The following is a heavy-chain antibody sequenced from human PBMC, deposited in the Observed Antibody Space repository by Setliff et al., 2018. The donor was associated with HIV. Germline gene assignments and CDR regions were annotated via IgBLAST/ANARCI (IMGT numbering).Heavy chain of an antibody. CDR3: AREHCSGGSCNGFDI. Sequence: PSETLSLTCTVSGGSISSYYWSWIRQPPGKGLEWIGYIYISGTTNYNPSLKSRVTISLDTSRNQFSLKLGSVTAADTAMYYCAREHCSGGSCNGFDIWGQGTMVTVSS. V-gene: IGHV4-4*09. J-gene: IGHJ3*02. CDR2: IYISGTT. D-gene: IGHD2-15*01. CDR1: GGSISSYY.